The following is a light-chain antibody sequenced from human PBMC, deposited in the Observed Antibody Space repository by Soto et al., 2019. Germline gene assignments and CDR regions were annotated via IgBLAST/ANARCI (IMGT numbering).Light chain of an antibody. Sequence: EIVLTQSPGTLSLSPGERATLSCRASQSVSSNYLAWYQQNPGQAPRLLIYGASSRATGIPDRFSGSGSGTDFTLTISRLAPEDFAVYYCQQYGSSSWTFGQGTKVEIK. CDR2: GAS. J-gene: IGKJ1*01. CDR3: QQYGSSSWT. V-gene: IGKV3-20*01. CDR1: QSVSSNY.